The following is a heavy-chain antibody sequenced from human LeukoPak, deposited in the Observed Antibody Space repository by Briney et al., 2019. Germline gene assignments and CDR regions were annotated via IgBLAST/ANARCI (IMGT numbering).Heavy chain of an antibody. CDR1: GGSISSSSYY. D-gene: IGHD4-23*01. Sequence: PSETLSLICTVSGGSISSSSYYWGWVRQPPGKGPEWIGTIYYSGTTYYNPSLKSRVTVSVDTSKNQFSLRLSSVTAADTAVYFCARYVVTRGYSFDYWGQGTLVTVSS. CDR3: ARYVVTRGYSFDY. V-gene: IGHV4-39*07. CDR2: IYYSGTT. J-gene: IGHJ4*02.